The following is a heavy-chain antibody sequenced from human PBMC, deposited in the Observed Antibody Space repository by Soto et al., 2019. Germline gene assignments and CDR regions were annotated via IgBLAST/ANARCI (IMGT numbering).Heavy chain of an antibody. CDR2: FSGSGGST. CDR3: AKVRVVTDKALDY. Sequence: GGSLRLSCAASGFTFSSYAMSWVRQAPGKGLEWVSAFSGSGGSTYYADSVKGWFTISRDNSKTTLYLQMNSLRAEDTAVYYGAKVRVVTDKALDYWREGTLVTVSS. J-gene: IGHJ4*02. D-gene: IGHD2-21*02. V-gene: IGHV3-23*01. CDR1: GFTFSSYA.